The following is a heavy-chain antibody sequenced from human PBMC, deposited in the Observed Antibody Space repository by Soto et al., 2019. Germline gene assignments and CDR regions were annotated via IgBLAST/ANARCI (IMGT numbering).Heavy chain of an antibody. CDR3: ARCGFEWELRSFDY. D-gene: IGHD1-26*01. V-gene: IGHV3-30*04. J-gene: IGHJ4*02. CDR1: GFTFRSHS. CDR2: ILFDGSSK. Sequence: VHLVESGGGVVQPGRSLRLSCSVSGFTFRSHSMQWVRQAPGKGLEWLAVILFDGSSKYYADSVKGRFTVSRDNSKNTLYLHMNSLRDEDTALYYCARCGFEWELRSFDYWGQGTLVTVSS.